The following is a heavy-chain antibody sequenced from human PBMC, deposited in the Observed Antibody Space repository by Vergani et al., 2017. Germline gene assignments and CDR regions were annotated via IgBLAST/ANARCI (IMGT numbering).Heavy chain of an antibody. D-gene: IGHD4-17*01. CDR2: ISSSGSTI. J-gene: IGHJ3*02. V-gene: IGHV3-11*01. CDR1: GFTVSSNY. Sequence: VQLVETGGGLIQPGGSLRLSCAASGFTVSSNYMSWVRQAPGKGLEWVSYISSSGSTIYYADSVKGRFTISRDNAKNSLYLQMNSLRAEDTAVYYCAKNGDYVFRCAFDIWGQGTMVTVSS. CDR3: AKNGDYVFRCAFDI.